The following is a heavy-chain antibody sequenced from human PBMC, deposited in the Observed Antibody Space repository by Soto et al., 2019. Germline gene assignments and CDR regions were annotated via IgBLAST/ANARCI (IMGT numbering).Heavy chain of an antibody. J-gene: IGHJ6*02. CDR1: GFTFSSSA. V-gene: IGHV3-23*01. CDR3: ANGLLGYYYYAMDV. Sequence: EVQLLESGGGLVQSGGSLRLSCAASGFTFSSSAMSWVRQAPGKGLEWVSAISGNGGNTYYADSVKGRFTISRDNSKNTLYLQMNSLRAEDTALYFCANGLLGYYYYAMDVWGQGTTVTVSS. CDR2: ISGNGGNT. D-gene: IGHD7-27*01.